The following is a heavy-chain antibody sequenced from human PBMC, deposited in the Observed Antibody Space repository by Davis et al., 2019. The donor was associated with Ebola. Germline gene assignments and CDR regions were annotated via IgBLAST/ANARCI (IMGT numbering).Heavy chain of an antibody. J-gene: IGHJ4*02. D-gene: IGHD3-22*01. CDR2: IKANGSEK. CDR1: GFTFSRFW. CDR3: ARGGYDSSGYYQQFDY. V-gene: IGHV3-7*01. Sequence: GESLKISCAASGFTFSRFWMSWVRQAPGKGLEWVANIKANGSEKHHVDSVKGRFTISRDNAKDSLYLQMNSLRAEDTAVYYCARGGYDSSGYYQQFDYWGQGTRVTVSS.